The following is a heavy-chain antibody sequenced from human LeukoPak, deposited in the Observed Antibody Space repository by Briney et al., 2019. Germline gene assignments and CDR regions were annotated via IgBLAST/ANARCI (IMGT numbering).Heavy chain of an antibody. CDR2: INTYSGNT. D-gene: IGHD4-17*01. J-gene: IGHJ4*02. Sequence: GASVKVSCKASGYTFTSYGITWVRQAPGQGLEWMGWINTYSGNTNYAQKLQGRVTMTTDTSTSTAYMELRSLRSDDTAVYYCAKDGYGDYPHYFDYWGQGTLVTVSS. CDR1: GYTFTSYG. CDR3: AKDGYGDYPHYFDY. V-gene: IGHV1-18*01.